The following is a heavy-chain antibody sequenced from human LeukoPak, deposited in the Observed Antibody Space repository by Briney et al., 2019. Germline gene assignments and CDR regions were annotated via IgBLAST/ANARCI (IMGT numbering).Heavy chain of an antibody. CDR2: VCASGGCT. Sequence: GGSLRLSCEASGFSFSSYAMSWVRQSPGKGLEWVATVCASGGCTYYADSVEGRFTVSRDNAMNTLSLQMDSLRADDTAVYFCAEDRLDYAGPHDYFEWWGQGTLVTVSS. CDR3: AEDRLDYAGPHDYFEW. D-gene: IGHD3-9*01. CDR1: GFSFSSYA. J-gene: IGHJ4*02. V-gene: IGHV3-23*01.